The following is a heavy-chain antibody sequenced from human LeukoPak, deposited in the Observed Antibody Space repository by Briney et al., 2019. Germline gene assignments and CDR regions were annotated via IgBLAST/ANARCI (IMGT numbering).Heavy chain of an antibody. CDR1: GFTFSRYG. V-gene: IGHV3-30*02. Sequence: GGSLRLSCAASGFTFSRYGMHWVRQAPGKGLEWVAVIWYDGSHKYYADSVRGRFTISRDNSNNTLYLQMNSLRAEDTAVYYCAKDRETAASGTFDYWGQGTLVTVSS. CDR2: IWYDGSHK. CDR3: AKDRETAASGTFDY. D-gene: IGHD6-13*01. J-gene: IGHJ4*02.